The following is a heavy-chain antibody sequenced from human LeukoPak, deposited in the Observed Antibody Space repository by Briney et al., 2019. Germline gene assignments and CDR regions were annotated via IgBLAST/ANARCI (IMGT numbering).Heavy chain of an antibody. Sequence: PGRSLRLSCATSGFTFSSYGIHWARQAPGKGMEWVAVVSNDGRNEYYADSVQGRFSISRDNSKNTVYLQMNSLRAEDTAVYYCARDSASTPLDYWGQGTLVTVSS. CDR1: GFTFSSYG. J-gene: IGHJ4*02. D-gene: IGHD1-26*01. CDR2: VSNDGRNE. CDR3: ARDSASTPLDY. V-gene: IGHV3-33*01.